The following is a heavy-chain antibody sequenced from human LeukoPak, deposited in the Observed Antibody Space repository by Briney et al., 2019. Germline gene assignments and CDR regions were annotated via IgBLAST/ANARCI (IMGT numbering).Heavy chain of an antibody. J-gene: IGHJ4*02. D-gene: IGHD3-9*01. CDR1: GGSISSSSYY. V-gene: IGHV4-39*01. CDR3: ARQNHLRYFDWFLLPDFDY. CDR2: IYYSGST. Sequence: SETLSLTCTVSGGSISSSSYYWGWIRQPPGKGLEWIGGIYYSGSTYYNPSLKSRVTISVDTSKNQFSLKLSSVTAADTAVYYCARQNHLRYFDWFLLPDFDYWGQGTLVTVSS.